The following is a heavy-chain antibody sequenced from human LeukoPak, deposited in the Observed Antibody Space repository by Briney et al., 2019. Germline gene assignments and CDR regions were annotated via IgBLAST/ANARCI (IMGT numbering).Heavy chain of an antibody. CDR2: VTGSSGGT. CDR1: GFTFSRFW. CDR3: AKGNWNDALGYFDY. Sequence: TGGSLRLSCAAAGFTFSRFWMSWVRQAPGKGLDWVSSVTGSSGGTYYADSVKGRFTISRDSSKNTLSLQMNSLRPEDTAVYYCAKGNWNDALGYFDYWGQGTLVTVSS. J-gene: IGHJ4*02. D-gene: IGHD1-1*01. V-gene: IGHV3-23*01.